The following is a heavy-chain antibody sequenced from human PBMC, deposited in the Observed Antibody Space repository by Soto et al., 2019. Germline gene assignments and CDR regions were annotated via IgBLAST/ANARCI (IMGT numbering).Heavy chain of an antibody. CDR2: IYTSVST. Sequence: SETLSLTCTVSGGSISSYYWSWIRQPAGKGLEWIGRIYTSVSTNYNPSLKSRVTMSVDTSKNQISLKMSSATAADTAVYYCARMVVTAISKYFKHWGQGTLVTVSS. CDR1: GGSISSYY. J-gene: IGHJ1*01. CDR3: ARMVVTAISKYFKH. V-gene: IGHV4-4*07. D-gene: IGHD2-21*02.